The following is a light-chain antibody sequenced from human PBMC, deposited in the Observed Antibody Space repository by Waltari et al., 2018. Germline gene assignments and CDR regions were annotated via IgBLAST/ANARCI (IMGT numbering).Light chain of an antibody. V-gene: IGLV2-14*03. J-gene: IGLJ7*01. Sequence: QSALTQPASVSGSPGQSITISCTGTSSDVGSDNYVSWYQHHPGKAPKLMIYDVSNRPSGVSNRFSGSKSGNTASLTISGLQAEDEADYYCSSYTTSSTLVFGGGTQLTVL. CDR1: SSDVGSDNY. CDR2: DVS. CDR3: SSYTTSSTLV.